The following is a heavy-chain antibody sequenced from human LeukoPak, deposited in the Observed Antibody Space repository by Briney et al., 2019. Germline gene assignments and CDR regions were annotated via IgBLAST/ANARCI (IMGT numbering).Heavy chain of an antibody. D-gene: IGHD3-10*01. Sequence: ASVKVSCKASGYTFTDYDIHWMRQAPGQGLEWMGWINPNSAGTTYALKFQGRVTMTRDTSISTVYMDLSRLRSDDTAVYYCARGPNTGAFDYWGQGTLVTVSS. CDR1: GYTFTDYD. V-gene: IGHV1-2*02. CDR2: INPNSAGT. CDR3: ARGPNTGAFDY. J-gene: IGHJ4*02.